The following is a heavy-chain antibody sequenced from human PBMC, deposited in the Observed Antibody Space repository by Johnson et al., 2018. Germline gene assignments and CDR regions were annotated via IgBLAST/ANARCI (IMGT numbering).Heavy chain of an antibody. CDR1: GFTFSSYG. V-gene: IGHV3-30*18. CDR2: ISYDGSKQ. J-gene: IGHJ3*02. Sequence: QVQLQESGGGVVQPGRSLRLSCAASGFTFSSYGMHWVRQAPGKGLEWVALISYDGSKQYYADSVKGRFIISKDDSKSTLYLQMNSLRAEDTAVYYCAKGWPQFSGWENAFDIWGQGTMVTVSS. CDR3: AKGWPQFSGWENAFDI. D-gene: IGHD6-19*01.